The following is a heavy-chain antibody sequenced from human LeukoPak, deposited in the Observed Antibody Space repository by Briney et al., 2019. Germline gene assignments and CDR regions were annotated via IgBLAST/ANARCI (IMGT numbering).Heavy chain of an antibody. Sequence: GGSLRLSCAASGFTLRSYSLNWVRQAPGKGLEWVSTVSTSGIYTYYADSVRGRFIISRDNAKNSLYLQMNSLSGEDTAVYFCAWNFGDGGGYFDYWGQGTLVAVSS. CDR1: GFTLRSYS. CDR3: AWNFGDGGGYFDY. J-gene: IGHJ4*02. D-gene: IGHD4-17*01. V-gene: IGHV3-21*01. CDR2: VSTSGIYT.